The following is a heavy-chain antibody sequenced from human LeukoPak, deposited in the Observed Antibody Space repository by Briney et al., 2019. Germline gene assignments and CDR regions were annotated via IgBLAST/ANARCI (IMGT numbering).Heavy chain of an antibody. D-gene: IGHD3-10*01. J-gene: IGHJ4*02. Sequence: GGSLRLSCAASGFTFSDYGMTWVRQAPGKGLEWVSTISDGGSFTYYADSVKGRFTISRDNSKNTLFLQMNTLRAEDTAVYYCAKSRGSGSNMARGVNFDYWGQGTLVTVSS. CDR3: AKSRGSGSNMARGVNFDY. CDR1: GFTFSDYG. V-gene: IGHV3-23*01. CDR2: ISDGGSFT.